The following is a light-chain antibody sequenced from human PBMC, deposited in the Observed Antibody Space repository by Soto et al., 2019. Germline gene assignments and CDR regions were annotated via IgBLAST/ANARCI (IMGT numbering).Light chain of an antibody. V-gene: IGKV3-20*01. CDR1: QSVSSSY. CDR3: QQYGSSPPGLT. Sequence: EIVLTQSPGALSLSTGERATLSCRASQSVSSSYLAWYQQKPGQAPRLLIYGASSRATGIPDRFSGSGSGTDFTLTISRLEPEDFAVYYCQQYGSSPPGLTFGGGTKV. CDR2: GAS. J-gene: IGKJ4*01.